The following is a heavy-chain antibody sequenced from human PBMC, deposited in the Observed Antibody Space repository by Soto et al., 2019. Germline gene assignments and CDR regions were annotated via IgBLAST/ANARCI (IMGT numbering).Heavy chain of an antibody. CDR3: ATHKPHSSGYYYYFDY. V-gene: IGHV4-4*02. CDR2: IYHSGST. Sequence: SETLSLTCAVSGGSISSSNWWSWVRQPTGKGLEWIGEIYHSGSTNYNPSLKSRVTISVDKSKNQFSLKLSSVTAADTAVYYCATHKPHSSGYYYYFDYWGQGTLVTVSS. D-gene: IGHD3-22*01. CDR1: GGSISSSNW. J-gene: IGHJ4*02.